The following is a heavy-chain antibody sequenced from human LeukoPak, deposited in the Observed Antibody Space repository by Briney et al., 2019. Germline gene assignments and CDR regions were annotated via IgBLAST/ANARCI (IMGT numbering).Heavy chain of an antibody. CDR3: TRDRGTSNWFDP. V-gene: IGHV3-73*01. CDR2: IDKKDNLYAT. Sequence: PGGSLKLSCAASGFTFSGSAVHWVRQSSGKGLEWVGHIDKKDNLYATAYAESVKGRFTISRDDSKDTAFLHMDSLKTEDTALYYCTRDRGTSNWFDPWGQGTLVTVSS. CDR1: GFTFSGSA. D-gene: IGHD2-15*01. J-gene: IGHJ5*02.